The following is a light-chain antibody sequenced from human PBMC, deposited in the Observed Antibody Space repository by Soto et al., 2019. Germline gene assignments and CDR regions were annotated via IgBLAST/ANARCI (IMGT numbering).Light chain of an antibody. CDR3: CSYAGSSTFV. CDR1: SSDVGSYNL. J-gene: IGLJ2*01. CDR2: EGS. V-gene: IGLV2-23*03. Sequence: QSVLTQPASVSGSPGQSITISCTGTSSDVGSYNLVSWYQQHPGKAPKLMIYEGSKRPSGASNRFSGSKSGNTASLTISGLQAEDEADYYCCSYAGSSTFVFGGGTKVTVL.